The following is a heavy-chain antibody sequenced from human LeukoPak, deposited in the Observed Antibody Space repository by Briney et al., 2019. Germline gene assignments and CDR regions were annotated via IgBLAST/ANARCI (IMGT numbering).Heavy chain of an antibody. CDR3: ARHGLATVVTPNWFDP. D-gene: IGHD4-23*01. CDR1: GGSFSGYY. V-gene: IGHV4-34*01. J-gene: IGHJ5*02. Sequence: PSETLSLTCAVYGGSFSGYYWSWIRQPPGKGLEWIGEINHSGSTNYNPSLKSRVTISVDTSKNQFSLKLSSVTAADTAVYYCARHGLATVVTPNWFDPWGQGTLVTVSS. CDR2: INHSGST.